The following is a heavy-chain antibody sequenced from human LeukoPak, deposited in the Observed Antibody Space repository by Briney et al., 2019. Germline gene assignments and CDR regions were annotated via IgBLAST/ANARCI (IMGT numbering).Heavy chain of an antibody. J-gene: IGHJ4*02. CDR2: ISAYNGNT. CDR3: ARPSYYYGSGSYYTD. D-gene: IGHD3-10*01. CDR1: GHTFTNYG. Sequence: ASVKVSCKASGHTFTNYGITWVRQAPGQGLEWMGWISAYNGNTNYAQKFQGRVTMTTDTSTNTVYMELSSLRSEDTAVYYCARPSYYYGSGSYYTDWGQGTLVTVSS. V-gene: IGHV1-18*01.